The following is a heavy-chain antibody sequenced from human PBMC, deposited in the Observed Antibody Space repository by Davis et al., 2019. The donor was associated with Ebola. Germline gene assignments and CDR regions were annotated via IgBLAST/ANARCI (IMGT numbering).Heavy chain of an antibody. V-gene: IGHV4-39*01. CDR1: GGSISSSSYY. CDR2: IYYSGST. J-gene: IGHJ5*02. D-gene: IGHD1-26*01. Sequence: SETLSLTCTVSGGSISSSSYYWGWIRQPPGKGLEWIGSIYYSGSTYYNPSLKSRVTISVDTSKKQFSLMLSSVTAADTAVYFCARKPARWENWFDPWGQGTLVTVSS. CDR3: ARKPARWENWFDP.